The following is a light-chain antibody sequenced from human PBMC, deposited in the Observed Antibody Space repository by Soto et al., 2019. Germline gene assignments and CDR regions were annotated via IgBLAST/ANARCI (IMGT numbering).Light chain of an antibody. J-gene: IGKJ4*01. V-gene: IGKV4-1*01. CDR3: QQSYALVRT. CDR1: QSVLHSSNNKNY. CDR2: AAS. Sequence: DIVMAQSPESLAVSLGERATINCKSSQSVLHSSNNKNYLAWYQQKPGKAPRLVIYAASRLQSGVPARFSGSGVETDFTLTITSLQPEDFGIYYCQQSYALVRTFGGGTKVDI.